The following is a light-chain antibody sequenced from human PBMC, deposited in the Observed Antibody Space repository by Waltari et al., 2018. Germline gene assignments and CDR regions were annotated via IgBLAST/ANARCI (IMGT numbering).Light chain of an antibody. Sequence: QAVLTQPSSLSASPGASARLTCTLRSAINVGTYRISWYQQKPGSPPQYLLRYKSDSDKQQGSGVPSRFSGSKDASANAGILLISGLQSEDEADYYCMIWHSSAWVFGGGTKLTVL. J-gene: IGLJ2*01. CDR1: SAINVGTYR. V-gene: IGLV5-45*03. CDR2: YKSDSDK. CDR3: MIWHSSAWV.